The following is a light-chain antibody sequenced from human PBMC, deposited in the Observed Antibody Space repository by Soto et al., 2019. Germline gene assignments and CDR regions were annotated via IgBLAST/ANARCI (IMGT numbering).Light chain of an antibody. J-gene: IGLJ3*02. CDR1: ASNIASHA. CDR3: ATRDDSLNGVV. CDR2: NTN. Sequence: QSVLTQPPSASATPGQGVTISCSGSASNIASHAVSWYQQLPRTAPKLLIYNTNQRPSGVPDRFSGSKSGTSASLAISGLQSDDEADYYCATRDDSLNGVVFGRGTKVTVL. V-gene: IGLV1-44*01.